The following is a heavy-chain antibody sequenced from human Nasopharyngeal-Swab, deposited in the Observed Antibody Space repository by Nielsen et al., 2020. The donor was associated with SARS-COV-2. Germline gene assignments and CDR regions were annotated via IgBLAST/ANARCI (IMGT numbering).Heavy chain of an antibody. CDR1: GFTFTNYE. D-gene: IGHD6-19*01. CDR3: ARASRGWS. Sequence: GGSLRLSCVASGFTFTNYEMNWVRQAPGKGLEWVSFISSSGTTIQYADSVKDRFTISRDDAKNSLFLQMNSLRVEDAAVYYCARASRGWSWGQGTLVTVSS. J-gene: IGHJ5*02. CDR2: ISSSGTTI. V-gene: IGHV3-48*03.